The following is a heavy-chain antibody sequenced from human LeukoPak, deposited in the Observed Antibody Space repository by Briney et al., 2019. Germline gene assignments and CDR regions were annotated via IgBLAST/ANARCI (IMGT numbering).Heavy chain of an antibody. J-gene: IGHJ4*02. Sequence: PSETLSLTCAVYGGSFSGDFWSWIRQSPGKGLEWIGEINHGGSTTYNPSLQSRVTMSVDTAKNQFFLKLRSVTAADTAFYYCAREMGHALTEFDSWGQGTLVTVSS. D-gene: IGHD1-26*01. V-gene: IGHV4-34*10. CDR2: INHGGST. CDR1: GGSFSGDF. CDR3: AREMGHALTEFDS.